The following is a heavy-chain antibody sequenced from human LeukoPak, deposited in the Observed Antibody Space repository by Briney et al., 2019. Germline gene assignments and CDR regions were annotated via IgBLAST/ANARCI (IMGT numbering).Heavy chain of an antibody. CDR2: IYYSGST. CDR3: ARHGSVYSSSWYYFDC. J-gene: IGHJ4*02. Sequence: SETLSLTCTVSGGSISSYYWSWIRQPPGKGLEWIGYIYYSGSTNYNPSLKSRVTISVDTSKNQFSLKLSSVTAADTAVYYCARHGSVYSSSWYYFDCWGQGTLVTVSS. D-gene: IGHD6-13*01. CDR1: GGSISSYY. V-gene: IGHV4-59*08.